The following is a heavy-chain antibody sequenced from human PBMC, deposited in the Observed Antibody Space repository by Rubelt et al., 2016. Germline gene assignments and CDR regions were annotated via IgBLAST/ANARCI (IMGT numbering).Heavy chain of an antibody. CDR1: GGSFSGYY. V-gene: IGHV4-34*11. J-gene: IGHJ3*02. Sequence: QVQLRQLGAGLLKPSETLPLTCAVYGGSFSGYYWSWIRQPPWKGLEWIGYISHTGSTNYTPSLKRRTPIAIDTSQRQFSLELDSVTAADTAVYYCARYGPGLGAFDIWGQGTQVTVSS. CDR3: ARYGPGLGAFDI. D-gene: IGHD3-10*01. CDR2: ISHTGST.